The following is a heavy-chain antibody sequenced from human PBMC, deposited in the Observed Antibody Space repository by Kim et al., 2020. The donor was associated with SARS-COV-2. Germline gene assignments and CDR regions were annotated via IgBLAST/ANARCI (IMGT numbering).Heavy chain of an antibody. CDR3: ARRDSSSWYVAVFAFDI. V-gene: IGHV5-51*01. Sequence: GESLKISCKGSGYSFTSYWIGWVRQMPGKGLEWMGIIYPGDSDTRYSPSFQGQVTISADKSISTAYLQWSSLKASDTAMYYCARRDSSSWYVAVFAFDIWGQGTMVTVSS. J-gene: IGHJ3*02. CDR1: GYSFTSYW. CDR2: IYPGDSDT. D-gene: IGHD6-13*01.